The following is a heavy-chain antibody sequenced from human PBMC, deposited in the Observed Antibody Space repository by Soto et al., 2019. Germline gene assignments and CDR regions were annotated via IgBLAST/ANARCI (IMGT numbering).Heavy chain of an antibody. D-gene: IGHD2-2*01. V-gene: IGHV4-59*08. Sequence: SETLSLTCTVSGGSISSYYWSWIRQPPGKGLEWIGYIYYSGSTNYNPSLKSRVTISVDTSKNQFSLKLSSVTAADTAVYYCARHIVVVHRGGWFDPWGQGTLVTVSS. CDR3: ARHIVVVHRGGWFDP. CDR1: GGSISSYY. CDR2: IYYSGST. J-gene: IGHJ5*02.